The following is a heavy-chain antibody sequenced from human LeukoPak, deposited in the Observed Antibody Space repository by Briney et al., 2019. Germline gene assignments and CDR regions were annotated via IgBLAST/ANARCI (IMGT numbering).Heavy chain of an antibody. CDR3: VGWGPRKANDH. V-gene: IGHV3-33*01. CDR2: IWYDGSNK. D-gene: IGHD1-1*01. J-gene: IGHJ4*02. Sequence: GGSLRLSCAASGFTFSSHGMHWVRQAPGKGLEWVAVIWYDGSNKYHADSVKGRFTISRDKSKNMLYLQMNSLRAEDTAVYYGVGWGPRKANDHGGQGTLVTVSS. CDR1: GFTFSSHG.